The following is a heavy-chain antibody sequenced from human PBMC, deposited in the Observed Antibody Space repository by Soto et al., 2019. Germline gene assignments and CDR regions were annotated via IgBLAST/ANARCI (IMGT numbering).Heavy chain of an antibody. V-gene: IGHV1-69*01. D-gene: IGHD6-13*01. CDR1: GGTFSSYR. Sequence: QVQLVQTGAEVKKPGPSVKVSCKASGGTFSSYRINWVRQAPGQGLEWVGGIVPIYRTADYAHKFQGRVTITADESARTSYRELRSLKSHGTAVYYCVRDSGAKLSSSWGQGTPVTVSS. CDR3: VRDSGAKLSSS. J-gene: IGHJ4*02. CDR2: IVPIYRTA.